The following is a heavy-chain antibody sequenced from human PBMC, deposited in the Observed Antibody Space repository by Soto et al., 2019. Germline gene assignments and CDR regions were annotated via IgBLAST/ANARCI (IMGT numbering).Heavy chain of an antibody. CDR3: ARRESSGNIDY. V-gene: IGHV1-46*01. J-gene: IGHJ4*02. D-gene: IGHD5-12*01. Sequence: QVQLVQSGAGVKKPGASVKVSCKASGYTFTSYWLHWVRQAPGQGLEWMGIIIPSGGSTTYAQNFQGRVTMTRDTSTNTFYMELSSLRSEDTAVYYCARRESSGNIDYWGQGTLVTVSS. CDR2: IIPSGGST. CDR1: GYTFTSYW.